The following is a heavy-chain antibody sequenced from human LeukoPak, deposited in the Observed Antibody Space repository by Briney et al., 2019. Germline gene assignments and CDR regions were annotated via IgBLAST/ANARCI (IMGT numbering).Heavy chain of an antibody. CDR1: GFTFSNAW. CDR2: IRYDGSNK. J-gene: IGHJ4*02. D-gene: IGHD4-23*01. CDR3: AKDGVVRGNYFDY. V-gene: IGHV3-30*02. Sequence: PGGSLRLSCAASGFTFSNAWMSWVRQAPGKGLEWVTFIRYDGSNKYYADSVKGRFTISRDNSKNTLYLQMNSLRAEDTAVYYCAKDGVVRGNYFDYWGQGTLVTVSS.